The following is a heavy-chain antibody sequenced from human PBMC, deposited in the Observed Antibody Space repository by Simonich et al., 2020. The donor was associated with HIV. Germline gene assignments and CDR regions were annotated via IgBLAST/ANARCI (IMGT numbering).Heavy chain of an antibody. J-gene: IGHJ5*02. Sequence: QVRLQQWGAGLLKPSETLSLTCAVYGESFSSYYWTWIRQPPGKGLEWIGEINHSGSPTYTPSLESRGTISIDTSKNQFSLKLRFVTAADTAVYYCARREGFWFDPWGQGALVLVSS. CDR3: ARREGFWFDP. V-gene: IGHV4-34*01. CDR2: INHSGSP. CDR1: GESFSSYY.